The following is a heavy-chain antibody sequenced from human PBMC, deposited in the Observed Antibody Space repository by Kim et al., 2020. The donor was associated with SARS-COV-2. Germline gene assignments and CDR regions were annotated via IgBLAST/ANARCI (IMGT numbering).Heavy chain of an antibody. CDR3: ARDGRASLDY. CDR2: IWFDGSQK. D-gene: IGHD1-26*01. V-gene: IGHV3-33*08. CDR1: GFTFSNHG. Sequence: GGSLRLSCTTSGFTFSNHGIHWVRQAPGKGLEWVAGIWFDGSQKYYGDSVEGRFTISRDNAKNTVYLQMNSLRAEDTAVYYCARDGRASLDYWGQGTLVTVSS. J-gene: IGHJ4*02.